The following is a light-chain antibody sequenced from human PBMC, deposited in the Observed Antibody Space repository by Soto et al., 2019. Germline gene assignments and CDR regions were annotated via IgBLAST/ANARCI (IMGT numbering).Light chain of an antibody. CDR1: QSVNSN. V-gene: IGKV3-15*01. J-gene: IGKJ3*01. CDR3: QHYGTSAL. Sequence: EIVMTQSPVTLSVSPGDRATLSCRASQSVNSNLAWYQQKPGQTPKLLIYVASTRATGIPARFSGSGSGTEFTLTISSLQSEDFAVYYCQHYGTSALFGPGTKVEMK. CDR2: VAS.